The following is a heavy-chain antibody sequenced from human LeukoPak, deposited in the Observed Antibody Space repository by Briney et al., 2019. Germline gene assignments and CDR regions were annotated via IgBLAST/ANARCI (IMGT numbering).Heavy chain of an antibody. Sequence: GGSLRLSCAASGFTFSSYSMNWVRQAPGKGLEWVSSISSSSSYIYYADSVKGRFTISRDDAKNSLYLQMNSLRAEDTAVYYCARARNFQYYFDYWGQGTLVTVSS. CDR3: ARARNFQYYFDY. V-gene: IGHV3-21*01. CDR1: GFTFSSYS. CDR2: ISSSSSYI. J-gene: IGHJ4*02.